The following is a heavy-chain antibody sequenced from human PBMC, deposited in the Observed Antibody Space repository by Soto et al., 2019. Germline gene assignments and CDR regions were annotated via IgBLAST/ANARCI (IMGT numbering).Heavy chain of an antibody. V-gene: IGHV1-46*01. Sequence: QVQLVQSGAEVKKPGASVKVSCKASGYTFTNYYIHWVRQAPGQGLEWMGMINPSGGSTSYTRRFQGRVTLTRDTSTSTVYMELSNLRSEDTAVYYCARESQSSGWSWFDYWGQGTLVTVSS. CDR2: INPSGGST. J-gene: IGHJ4*02. D-gene: IGHD6-19*01. CDR1: GYTFTNYY. CDR3: ARESQSSGWSWFDY.